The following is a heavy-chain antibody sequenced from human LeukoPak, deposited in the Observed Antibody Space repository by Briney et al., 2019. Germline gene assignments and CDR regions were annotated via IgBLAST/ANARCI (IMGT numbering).Heavy chain of an antibody. CDR2: ISSSSSTI. Sequence: GGSLRLSCAASGFTFSSYSMNLVRQAPGKGLEWVSYISSSSSTIYYADSVKGRFTISRDNAKNSLYLQMNSLRDEDTAVYYCARETDYGGNSPNFDYWGQGTLVTVSS. CDR1: GFTFSSYS. V-gene: IGHV3-48*02. CDR3: ARETDYGGNSPNFDY. J-gene: IGHJ4*02. D-gene: IGHD4-23*01.